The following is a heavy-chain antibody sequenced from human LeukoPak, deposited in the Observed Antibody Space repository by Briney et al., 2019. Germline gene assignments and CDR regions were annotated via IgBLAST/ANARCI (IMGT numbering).Heavy chain of an antibody. D-gene: IGHD6-19*01. CDR3: ASGILSSGWYYFDY. CDR2: IYTSGST. Sequence: SETLSLTCTVSGGSISSYYWSWIRRPPGKGLEWIGYIYTSGSTNYNPSLKSRVTISVDTSKNQFSLKLSSVTAADTAVYYCASGILSSGWYYFDYWGQGTLVTVSS. J-gene: IGHJ4*02. V-gene: IGHV4-4*09. CDR1: GGSISSYY.